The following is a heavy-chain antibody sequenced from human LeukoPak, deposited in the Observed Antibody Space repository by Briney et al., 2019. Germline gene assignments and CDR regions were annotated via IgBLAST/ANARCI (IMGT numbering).Heavy chain of an antibody. J-gene: IGHJ4*02. CDR2: IWYDGSNK. CDR1: GFTFSSYA. CDR3: ARDRTYYYDSSGDYYFDY. Sequence: PGGSLRLSCAASGFTFSSYAMSWVRQAPGKGLEWVAVIWYDGSNKYYADSVKGRFTISRDNSKNTLYLQMNSLRAEDTAVYYCARDRTYYYDSSGDYYFDYWGQGTLVTVSS. D-gene: IGHD3-22*01. V-gene: IGHV3-33*08.